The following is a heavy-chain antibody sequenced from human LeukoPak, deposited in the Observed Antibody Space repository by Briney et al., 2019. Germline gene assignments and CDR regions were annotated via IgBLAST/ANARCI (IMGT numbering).Heavy chain of an antibody. D-gene: IGHD2-8*02. CDR1: GYTFSSYG. V-gene: IGHV3-23*01. Sequence: ASVKVSCKASGYTFSSYGMHWVRQAPGKGLEWVSAISGSDAGTYYADSVKGRFTISRDNSKNTLYLQMNSLRAEDAAVYYCAKAPLGRCTGAICYSFDYWGQGTLVTVSS. CDR3: AKAPLGRCTGAICYSFDY. J-gene: IGHJ4*02. CDR2: ISGSDAGT.